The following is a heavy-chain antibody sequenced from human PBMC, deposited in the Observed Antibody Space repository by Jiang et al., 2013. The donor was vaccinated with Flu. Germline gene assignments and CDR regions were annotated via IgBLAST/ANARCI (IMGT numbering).Heavy chain of an antibody. V-gene: IGHV3-30-3*01. CDR2: ISYDGSNK. D-gene: IGHD3-22*01. J-gene: IGHJ4*02. Sequence: FSSYAMHWVRQAPGKGLEWVAVISYDGSNKYYADSVKGRFTISRDNSKNTLYLQMNSLRAEDTAVYYCAREDSDYYDSSGYYGDWGQGTLVTVSS. CDR1: FSSYA. CDR3: AREDSDYYDSSGYYGD.